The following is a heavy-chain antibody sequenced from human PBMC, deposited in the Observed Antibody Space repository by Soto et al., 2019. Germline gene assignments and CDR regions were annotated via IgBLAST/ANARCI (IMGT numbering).Heavy chain of an antibody. CDR3: ARPHTALALLADAFDF. D-gene: IGHD5-18*01. Sequence: PGESLKISCKGSGYSFTSYWIGWVRQMPGKGLEWMAIIYPGDSDTRYSPSFQGQVTISADKSISTAYLQWSSLKASDTAIYYCARPHTALALLADAFDFGGQGTLVPVSS. V-gene: IGHV5-51*01. J-gene: IGHJ3*01. CDR2: IYPGDSDT. CDR1: GYSFTSYW.